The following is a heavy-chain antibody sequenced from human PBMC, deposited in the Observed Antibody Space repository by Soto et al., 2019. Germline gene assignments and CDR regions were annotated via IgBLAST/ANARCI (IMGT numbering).Heavy chain of an antibody. Sequence: GGSLRLSCAASGFTFSSYAMSWVRQAPGKGLEWVSAISGSGGSTYYADSVKGRFTISRDNSKNTLYLQMNSLRAEDTAVYYCAKSPKIGGIYCSGGSCYAVFFDYWGQGTLVTVSS. CDR2: ISGSGGST. V-gene: IGHV3-23*01. CDR1: GFTFSSYA. J-gene: IGHJ4*02. D-gene: IGHD2-15*01. CDR3: AKSPKIGGIYCSGGSCYAVFFDY.